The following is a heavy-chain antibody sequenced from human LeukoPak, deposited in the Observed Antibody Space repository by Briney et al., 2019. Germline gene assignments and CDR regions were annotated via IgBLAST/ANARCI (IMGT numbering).Heavy chain of an antibody. J-gene: IGHJ4*02. Sequence: GGSLRLSCAASGFTFDDCAVNWVRQVPGRGLEWVSGISWNGGRSDYVDSVKGRFTISRDNAKNSLYLQMNSLRAEDTAFYYCARGDNYVGPYYFDYWGQGTLVTVSS. CDR2: ISWNGGRS. V-gene: IGHV3-20*04. D-gene: IGHD1-1*01. CDR1: GFTFDDCA. CDR3: ARGDNYVGPYYFDY.